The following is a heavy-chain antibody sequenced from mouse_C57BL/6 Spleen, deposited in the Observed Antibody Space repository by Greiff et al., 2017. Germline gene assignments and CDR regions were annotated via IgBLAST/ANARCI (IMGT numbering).Heavy chain of an antibody. Sequence: EVKVVESGPVLVKPGASVKMSCKASGYTFTDYYMNWVKQSHGKSLEWIGVINPYNGGTSYNQKFKGKATLTVDKSSSTAYMELNSLTSEDSAVYYCASGLNWYFDVWGTGTTVTVSS. CDR3: ASGLNWYFDV. CDR2: INPYNGGT. V-gene: IGHV1-19*01. D-gene: IGHD2-2*01. J-gene: IGHJ1*03. CDR1: GYTFTDYY.